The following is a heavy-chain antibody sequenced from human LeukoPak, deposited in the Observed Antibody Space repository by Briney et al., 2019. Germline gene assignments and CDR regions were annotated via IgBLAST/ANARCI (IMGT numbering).Heavy chain of an antibody. J-gene: IGHJ5*02. D-gene: IGHD3-10*01. CDR3: ARQIYATMVRGILNWFDP. Sequence: PSETLSLTCTVSGGSVSSRNYYWGWIRQPPGKGLEWIGRIYSSGTTYYNPSLKSRVTISVDTSKNQFSLKLTSLTAADTAVYYCARQIYATMVRGILNWFDPWGQGTRVTVSS. V-gene: IGHV4-39*01. CDR1: GGSVSSRNYY. CDR2: IYSSGTT.